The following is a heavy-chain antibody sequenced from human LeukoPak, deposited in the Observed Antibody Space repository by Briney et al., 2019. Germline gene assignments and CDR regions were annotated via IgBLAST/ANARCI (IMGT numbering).Heavy chain of an antibody. CDR3: AKERSFGTWLGDY. V-gene: IGHV3-23*01. D-gene: IGHD2/OR15-2a*01. Sequence: GGSLRLSCAASGFTFSSYAMTWVRQAPGKGLEWVSAINGSDAGTYYADSVKGRFTISRDNSKNTLYLQMNSLRAEDTAIYYCAKERSFGTWLGDYWGQGTLVTVSS. CDR2: INGSDAGT. J-gene: IGHJ4*02. CDR1: GFTFSSYA.